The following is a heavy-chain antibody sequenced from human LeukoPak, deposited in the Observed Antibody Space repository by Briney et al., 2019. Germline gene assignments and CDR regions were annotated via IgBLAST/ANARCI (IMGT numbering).Heavy chain of an antibody. V-gene: IGHV1-18*01. J-gene: IGHJ4*02. Sequence: ASVKVSCKASGYTFTSYGISWVRQAPGQGLEWMGWISAYNGNTNYAQKLQGRVTMTTDTSTSTAYMELRSLRSDDTVVYYCARVLGYCSSTSCYDFDYWGQGTLVTVSS. CDR2: ISAYNGNT. CDR1: GYTFTSYG. D-gene: IGHD2-2*01. CDR3: ARVLGYCSSTSCYDFDY.